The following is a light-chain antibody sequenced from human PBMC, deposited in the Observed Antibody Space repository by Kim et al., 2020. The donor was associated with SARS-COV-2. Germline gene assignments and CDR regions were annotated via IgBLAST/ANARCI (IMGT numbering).Light chain of an antibody. J-gene: IGLJ1*01. CDR1: SANIGAGHD. Sequence: RVTISGAGTSANIGAGHDVHWYQQLPGTAPKLLIYGNSNRPSGVPDRFSGSESGTSAFLAISGLKAEDEADYYCQSFDISLSGYVFGTGTKVTVL. V-gene: IGLV1-40*01. CDR2: GNS. CDR3: QSFDISLSGYV.